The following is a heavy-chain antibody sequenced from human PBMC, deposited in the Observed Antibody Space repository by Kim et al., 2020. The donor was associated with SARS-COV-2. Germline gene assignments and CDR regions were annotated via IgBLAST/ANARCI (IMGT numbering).Heavy chain of an antibody. J-gene: IGHJ4*02. Sequence: GGSLRLSCAASGFTFDDYAMHWVRQAPGKGLEWVSGISWNSDGMVYADSVKGRFTISRDNAKNSLYLQMNSLRAEDTAWYYCAKGGGADSSGYGIDYWGQGTLVTVSS. V-gene: IGHV3-9*01. CDR2: ISWNSDGM. D-gene: IGHD3-22*01. CDR3: AKGGGADSSGYGIDY. CDR1: GFTFDDYA.